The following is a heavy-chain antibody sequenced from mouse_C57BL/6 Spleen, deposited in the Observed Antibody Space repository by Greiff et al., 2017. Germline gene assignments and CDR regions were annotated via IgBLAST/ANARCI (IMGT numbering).Heavy chain of an antibody. CDR3: TRDRLRPFAY. J-gene: IGHJ3*01. CDR1: GFTFSSYA. CDR2: ISSGGDYI. D-gene: IGHD3-2*02. V-gene: IGHV5-9-1*02. Sequence: EVMLVESGAGLVKPGGSLKLSCAASGFTFSSYAMSWVRQTPEKRLEWVAYISSGGDYIYYADTVKGRFTISRDNARNTLYLQMSSLKSEDTAMYYCTRDRLRPFAYWGQGTLVTVSA.